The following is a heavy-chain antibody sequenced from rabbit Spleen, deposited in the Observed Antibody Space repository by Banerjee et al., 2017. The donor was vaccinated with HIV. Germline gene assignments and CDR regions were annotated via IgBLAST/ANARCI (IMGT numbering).Heavy chain of an antibody. J-gene: IGHJ4*01. D-gene: IGHD6-1*01. V-gene: IGHV1S45*01. Sequence: QEQLVESGGGLVQPEGSLTLTCKASGFDFSRYWMCWVRQAPGKGPEWIACIYGGVSGTTYYASWAKGRFTISKASSTTVTLQMTSLTAADTATYFCANAYDSHGDGLGLWGPGTLVTVS. CDR2: IYGGVSGTT. CDR1: GFDFSRYW. CDR3: ANAYDSHGDGLGL.